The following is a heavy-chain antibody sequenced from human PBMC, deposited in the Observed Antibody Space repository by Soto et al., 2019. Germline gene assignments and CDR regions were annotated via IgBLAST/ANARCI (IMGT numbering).Heavy chain of an antibody. CDR1: GGTFSSYA. D-gene: IGHD3-9*01. V-gene: IGHV1-69*12. CDR3: ARVVDYDILTGYYNGMDV. CDR2: IIPIFGTA. J-gene: IGHJ6*02. Sequence: QVQLVQSGAEVKKPGSSVKVSCKASGGTFSSYAISWVRQAPGQGLEWMGGIIPIFGTANYAQKFKGRVTITADESTSTAYMELSSLRSEDTAVYYCARVVDYDILTGYYNGMDVWGQGTTVTVSS.